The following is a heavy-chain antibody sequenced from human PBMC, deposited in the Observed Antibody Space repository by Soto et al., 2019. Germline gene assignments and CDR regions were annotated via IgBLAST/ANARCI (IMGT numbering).Heavy chain of an antibody. CDR2: INPNSGGT. D-gene: IGHD5-18*01. J-gene: IGHJ6*02. V-gene: IGHV1-2*04. CDR1: GYTFTGYY. CDR3: ARAGHPPQNSYGKIKYYYYGMDV. Sequence: ASVKVSCKASGYTFTGYYMHWVRQAPGQGLEWMGWINPNSGGTNYAQKFQGWVTMTRDTSISTAYMELSRLRSDDTAVYYCARAGHPPQNSYGKIKYYYYGMDVWGQGTTVTVSS.